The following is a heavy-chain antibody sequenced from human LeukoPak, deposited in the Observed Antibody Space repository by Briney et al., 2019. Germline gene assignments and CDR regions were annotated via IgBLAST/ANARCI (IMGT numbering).Heavy chain of an antibody. CDR3: ARDLGDSSGYRSYYYGMDV. J-gene: IGHJ6*02. D-gene: IGHD3-22*01. CDR2: INPNSGGT. Sequence: ASVKVSCKASGYTFTGYYMHWVRQAPGQGLEWMGWINPNSGGTNYAQKFQGRVTMTRDTSISTAYMELSRLRSDDTAVYYCARDLGDSSGYRSYYYGMDVWGQGTTVTVSS. V-gene: IGHV1-2*02. CDR1: GYTFTGYY.